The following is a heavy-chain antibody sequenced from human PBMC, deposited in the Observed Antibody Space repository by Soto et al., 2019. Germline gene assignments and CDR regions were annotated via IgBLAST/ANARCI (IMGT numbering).Heavy chain of an antibody. V-gene: IGHV4-31*03. CDR3: ARTRYCSTTSCYGDFDY. CDR2: IYYSGST. CDR1: GGSIRSGGYY. Sequence: QVQLQESGPGLVKPSQTLSLTCTVSGGSIRSGGYYWSWIRQHPGKGLEWIGYIYYSGSTYYNPSLTSRVNISVATSKNQFSLRLRSVTAADTAVYYCARTRYCSTTSCYGDFDYWGQGTLVTVSS. J-gene: IGHJ4*02. D-gene: IGHD2-2*01.